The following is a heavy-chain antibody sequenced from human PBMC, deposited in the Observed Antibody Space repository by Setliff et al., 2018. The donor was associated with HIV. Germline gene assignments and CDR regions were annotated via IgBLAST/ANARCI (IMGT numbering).Heavy chain of an antibody. J-gene: IGHJ3*01. D-gene: IGHD3-9*01. V-gene: IGHV4-59*12. CDR1: DSAMDSYY. Sequence: KTSETLSLTCTVSDSAMDSYYWSWVRQSPGRGLEYIGYIYWTGKTDYNPSLKSRVNISLDTSGNQFSLKLNSVTGADTAVYYCAKISPRGYSDITTGRLTDPFDVWGPGTMVTVSS. CDR3: AKISPRGYSDITTGRLTDPFDV. CDR2: IYWTGKT.